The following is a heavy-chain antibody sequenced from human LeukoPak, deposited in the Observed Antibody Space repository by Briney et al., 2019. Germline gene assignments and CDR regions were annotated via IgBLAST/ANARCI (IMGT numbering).Heavy chain of an antibody. D-gene: IGHD6-6*01. V-gene: IGHV4-31*03. CDR1: GGSISSGGYY. J-gene: IGHJ6*03. CDR2: IYYSGST. CDR3: ARVRIAARPIYYYYMDV. Sequence: SETLSPTCTVSGGSISSGGYYWSWIRQHPGKGLEWIGYIYYSGSTYYNPSLKSRVTISVDTSKNQFSLKLSSVTAADTAVYYCARVRIAARPIYYYYMDVWGKGTTVGVSS.